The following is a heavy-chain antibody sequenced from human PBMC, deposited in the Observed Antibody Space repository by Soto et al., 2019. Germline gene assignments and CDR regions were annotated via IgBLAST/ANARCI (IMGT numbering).Heavy chain of an antibody. D-gene: IGHD6-13*01. CDR1: GFTFSSYA. J-gene: IGHJ3*02. CDR3: AKDRMRIAAAGDAFDI. CDR2: ISGSGGNT. V-gene: IGHV3-23*01. Sequence: GASLRLSCAASGFTFSSYAMSWVCQAPGKGLEWVSAISGSGGNTYYADSVKGRFTISRDNSKNTLYLQMNSLRAEDTAVYYCAKDRMRIAAAGDAFDIWGQGTMVTVS.